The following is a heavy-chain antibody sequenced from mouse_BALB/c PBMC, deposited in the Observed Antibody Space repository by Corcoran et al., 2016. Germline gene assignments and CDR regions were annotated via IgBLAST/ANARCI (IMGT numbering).Heavy chain of an antibody. Sequence: QVQLQQSGAELMKPGASVKISCKATGYTFSSYWIEWVKQRPGHGLEWIGEILPGSGSTNYNEKFKGKATFTADTSSNTAYMQLSSLTSEDSAVYYCARWAYYGNWYFDVWGAGTTVTVSS. V-gene: IGHV1-9*01. CDR3: ARWAYYGNWYFDV. J-gene: IGHJ1*01. D-gene: IGHD2-10*01. CDR1: GYTFSSYW. CDR2: ILPGSGST.